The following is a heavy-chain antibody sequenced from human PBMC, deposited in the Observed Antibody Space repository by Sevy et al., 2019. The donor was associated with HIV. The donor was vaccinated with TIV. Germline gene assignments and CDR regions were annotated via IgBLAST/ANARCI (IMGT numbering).Heavy chain of an antibody. CDR1: GFTFGNQA. J-gene: IGHJ4*01. V-gene: IGHV3-30*04. CDR3: ARDRCTDGVCFRSGYFDY. CDR2: ISFDGRNE. D-gene: IGHD2-8*01. Sequence: GGSLRLSCAASGFTFGNQAIHWVRQAPGKGLEWVAIISFDGRNEHYADSVKGRFSISRDNSKNTVYLQMTRLRTEDTAVYYCARDRCTDGVCFRSGYFDYWGQGTLVTVSS.